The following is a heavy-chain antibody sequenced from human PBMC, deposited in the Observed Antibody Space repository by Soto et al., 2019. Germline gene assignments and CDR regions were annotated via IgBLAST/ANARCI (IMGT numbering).Heavy chain of an antibody. Sequence: SETLSLTCTVSGASINSGDYYWSWIRQPPGKGLEWIGHVYYSGSTYYNPSLKSRVTISVDTSKNQFSLKLSSVTAADTAVYYCARARITGTIGGLYYFDYWGQGTLVTVSS. V-gene: IGHV4-30-4*01. CDR1: GASINSGDYY. CDR2: VYYSGST. J-gene: IGHJ4*02. CDR3: ARARITGTIGGLYYFDY. D-gene: IGHD1-7*01.